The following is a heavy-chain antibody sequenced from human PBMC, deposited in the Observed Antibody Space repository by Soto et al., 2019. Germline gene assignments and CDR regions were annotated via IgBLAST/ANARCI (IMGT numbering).Heavy chain of an antibody. V-gene: IGHV4-39*07. CDR2: IFFTGST. D-gene: IGHD1-1*01. J-gene: IGHJ5*02. CDR1: GGSISSLSYY. Sequence: SETLSLTCTVSGGSISSLSYYWWWIRQPPGKGLEWIGSIFFTGSTYYNPSLESRLTMSVDTSQNQFSLRLRSVTAADTAVYYCARYNLFWFDPWGQGTPVTVSS. CDR3: ARYNLFWFDP.